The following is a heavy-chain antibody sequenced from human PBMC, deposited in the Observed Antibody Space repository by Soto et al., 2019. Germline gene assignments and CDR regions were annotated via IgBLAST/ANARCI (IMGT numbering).Heavy chain of an antibody. CDR3: AKGGGSARDFDY. CDR1: GFTFGNYG. Sequence: GGSLRLSCTGSGFTFGNYGMHWVRQAPGKGLEWVASTSYDGNNKYYADSLKGRFTISRDSSKKMVYLQMTSLGPEDTAVYYCAKGGGSARDFDYWGQGALVTVSS. V-gene: IGHV3-30*18. D-gene: IGHD1-26*01. CDR2: TSYDGNNK. J-gene: IGHJ4*02.